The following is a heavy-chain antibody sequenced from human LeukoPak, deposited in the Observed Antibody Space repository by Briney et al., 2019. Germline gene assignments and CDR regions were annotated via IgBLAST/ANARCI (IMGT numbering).Heavy chain of an antibody. CDR1: GFTFSDYY. CDR3: ARDVYYGSGSYFFDY. CDR2: ISSSSSYT. Sequence: PGGSLRLSCAASGFTFSDYYMAWIRQAPGKGLEWVSYISSSSSYTNYAESVKGRFTISRDNAEKSLYLQMNSLRAEDTAVYYCARDVYYGSGSYFFDYWGQGTLVTVSS. D-gene: IGHD3-10*01. J-gene: IGHJ4*02. V-gene: IGHV3-11*05.